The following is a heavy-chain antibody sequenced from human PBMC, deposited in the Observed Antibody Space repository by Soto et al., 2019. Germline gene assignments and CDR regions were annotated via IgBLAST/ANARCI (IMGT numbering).Heavy chain of an antibody. CDR3: ARHLYDYVWGSYRH. J-gene: IGHJ4*02. V-gene: IGHV1-69*13. CDR2: IIPVFGTP. CDR1: GYIFKNYA. Sequence: ASVKVSCKSSGYIFKNYAVTWLRQAPGQGLEWMGGIIPVFGTPDYSQKFRGRVTITADESTSTVYMELRSLTSEDTAVYYCARHLYDYVWGSYRHWGQGTLVTVSS. D-gene: IGHD3-16*02.